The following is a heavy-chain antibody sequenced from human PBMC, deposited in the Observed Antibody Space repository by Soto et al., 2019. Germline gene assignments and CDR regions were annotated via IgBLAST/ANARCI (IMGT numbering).Heavy chain of an antibody. D-gene: IGHD3-22*01. CDR1: SGSISSYTPS. J-gene: IGHJ5*02. CDR3: SRGSDRSRYYEGFDD. V-gene: IGHV4-30-2*01. Sequence: QLQLQESGPGLVKPSQTLSLTCGVSSGSISSYTPSWNWIRQPPGKGLEWIGHIYLDGTTNYSPSLKSRFNIPIDRSKNQFSLKLISVPAADTAGYDCSRGSDRSRYYEGFDDWVQGTLVTVSS. CDR2: IYLDGTT.